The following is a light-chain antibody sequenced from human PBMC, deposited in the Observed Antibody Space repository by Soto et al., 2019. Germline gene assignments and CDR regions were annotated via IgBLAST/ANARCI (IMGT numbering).Light chain of an antibody. V-gene: IGKV3-15*01. CDR3: QQYNNWPRT. J-gene: IGKJ1*01. CDR1: QSVSSN. CDR2: GAS. Sequence: EVVFTHSPATLSISPVERATLSCRASQSVSSNLAWYQHKPGQAPRLLFYGASTRATGIPARFSGSGSGTEFTLTISSLQSEDFAVYSCQQYNNWPRTFGQGTKVDFK.